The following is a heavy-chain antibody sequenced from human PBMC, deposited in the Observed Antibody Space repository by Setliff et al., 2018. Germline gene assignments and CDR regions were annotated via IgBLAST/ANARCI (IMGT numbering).Heavy chain of an antibody. D-gene: IGHD6-13*01. CDR1: GYTFTSYD. J-gene: IGHJ4*02. V-gene: IGHV1-8*01. CDR2: MNPNSGNT. Sequence: ASVKVSCKASGYTFTSYDINWVRQATGQGLEWMGWMNPNSGNTGYAQKLQGRVTMTTDTSTSTAYMELRSLRSDDTAVYYCARVGQQLVSGDYWGQGTLVTVSS. CDR3: ARVGQQLVSGDY.